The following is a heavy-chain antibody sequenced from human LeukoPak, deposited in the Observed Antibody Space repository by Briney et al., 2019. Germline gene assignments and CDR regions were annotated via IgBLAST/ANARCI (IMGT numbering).Heavy chain of an antibody. CDR1: GFTVSSNY. Sequence: GGSLRLSCAASGFTVSSNYMSWVRQAPGKGLEWVSVIYSDGSTYYADSVKGRFTISRDNSKNTLYLQMNSLRAEDTAVYYCARMSTSYYYDSSGQTYYFDYRGQGTLVTVSS. V-gene: IGHV3-53*01. CDR2: IYSDGST. CDR3: ARMSTSYYYDSSGQTYYFDY. J-gene: IGHJ4*02. D-gene: IGHD3-22*01.